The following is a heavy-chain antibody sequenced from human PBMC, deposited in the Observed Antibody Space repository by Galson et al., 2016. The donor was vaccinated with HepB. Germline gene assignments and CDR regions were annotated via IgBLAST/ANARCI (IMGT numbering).Heavy chain of an antibody. CDR1: GGSFSSGGYS. CDR3: ARGVGDRSGYYFFDN. CDR2: IYHSGTT. J-gene: IGHJ4*02. V-gene: IGHV4-30-2*06. Sequence: TLSLTCAVSGGSFSSGGYSWSWIRQSPGKGLEWIGYIYHSGTTHYNPSLKPRVTISVDRSKSQFSLKLSSVAAADTAVYYCARGVGDRSGYYFFDNWGQGTLVTVSS. D-gene: IGHD3-22*01.